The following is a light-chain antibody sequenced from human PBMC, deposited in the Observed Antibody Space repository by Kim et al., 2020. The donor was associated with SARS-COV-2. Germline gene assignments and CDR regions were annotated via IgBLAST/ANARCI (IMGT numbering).Light chain of an antibody. CDR2: GAS. CDR3: QQYGSSPRS. J-gene: IGKJ2*03. V-gene: IGKV3-20*01. CDR1: TSVSSSY. Sequence: LSPGETSAPSCRASTSVSSSYLAWYQQKPGQAPRLLIYGASSRDTGIPDRFSGSGSGTDFTLTISRLEPEDFAVYYCQQYGSSPRSFGQGTKLEI.